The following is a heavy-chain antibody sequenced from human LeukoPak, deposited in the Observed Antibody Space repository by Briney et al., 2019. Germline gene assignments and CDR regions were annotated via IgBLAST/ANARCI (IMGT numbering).Heavy chain of an antibody. CDR3: AGALEVRFDP. CDR2: ISYDGSNK. V-gene: IGHV3-30*04. J-gene: IGHJ5*02. CDR1: GFTFSSYA. Sequence: GGSLRLSCAASGFTFSSYAMHWVRQAPGKGLEWGAVISYDGSNKYYAASVKARFTISRDNSKNTLYLQMNSLRAEDTAVYYCAGALEVRFDPWGQGPLVTVSS.